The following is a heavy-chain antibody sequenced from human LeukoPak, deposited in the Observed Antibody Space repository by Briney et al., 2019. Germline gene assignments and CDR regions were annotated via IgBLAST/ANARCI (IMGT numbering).Heavy chain of an antibody. Sequence: SETLSLTCAVYGGSFSGYYWSWIRQPPGKGLEWIGEINHSGSTNYNPSLKSRVTISVDTSKNQFSLKLSSVTAADTAVYYCAGGSPSGSYFRRFDPWGQGTLVTVSS. D-gene: IGHD1-26*01. V-gene: IGHV4-34*01. CDR2: INHSGST. CDR3: AGGSPSGSYFRRFDP. J-gene: IGHJ5*02. CDR1: GGSFSGYY.